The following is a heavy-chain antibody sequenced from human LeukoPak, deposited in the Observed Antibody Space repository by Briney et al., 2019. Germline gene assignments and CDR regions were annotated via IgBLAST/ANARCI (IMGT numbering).Heavy chain of an antibody. CDR3: ARDNSVEDTAWWFDP. Sequence: GASVKVSCKASGYTFTSYYMHWVRQAPGQGLEWMGIINPSGGSTSYAQKFQGRVTMTRNTSISTAYMELSSLRSEDTAVYYCARDNSVEDTAWWFDPWGQGTLVTVSS. CDR1: GYTFTSYY. D-gene: IGHD4-23*01. V-gene: IGHV1-46*01. J-gene: IGHJ5*02. CDR2: INPSGGST.